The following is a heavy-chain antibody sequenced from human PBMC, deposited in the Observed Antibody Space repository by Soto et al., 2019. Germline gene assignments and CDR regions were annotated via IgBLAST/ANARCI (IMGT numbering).Heavy chain of an antibody. CDR1: GGSISSYY. CDR3: ALYCSGGSCPTPGY. V-gene: IGHV4-59*08. J-gene: IGHJ4*02. Sequence: SETLSLTCTVSGGSISSYYWSWIRQPPGKGPEWIGYIYYSGSTNYNPSLKSRVTISVDTSKNQFSLKLSSVTAADTAVYYCALYCSGGSCPTPGYWGQGTLVTVSS. D-gene: IGHD2-15*01. CDR2: IYYSGST.